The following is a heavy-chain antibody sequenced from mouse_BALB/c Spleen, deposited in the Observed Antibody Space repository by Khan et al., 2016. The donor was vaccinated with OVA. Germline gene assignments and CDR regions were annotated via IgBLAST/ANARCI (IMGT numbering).Heavy chain of an antibody. V-gene: IGHV2-6-1*01. D-gene: IGHD2-10*01. J-gene: IGHJ4*01. Sequence: QVQLKESGPGLAAPSQSLSITCTISGFSLTTYGVHWVRQPPGKGLEWLVVIWSDGTTKYNSALKSRLTITKDNSQRQVFLKMNSLQTDDKAIYFCARQPYYHYNIMDYWGQGTSVTVSS. CDR1: GFSLTTYG. CDR2: IWSDGTT. CDR3: ARQPYYHYNIMDY.